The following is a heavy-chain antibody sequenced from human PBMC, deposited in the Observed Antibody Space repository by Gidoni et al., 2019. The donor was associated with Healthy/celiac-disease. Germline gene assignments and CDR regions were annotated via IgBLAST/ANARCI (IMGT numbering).Heavy chain of an antibody. V-gene: IGHV4-34*01. CDR1: GGSFSGYY. J-gene: IGHJ4*02. D-gene: IGHD6-6*01. Sequence: QVQLQQWGAGLLKPSETLSLTCAVYGGSFSGYYWSWIRQPPGKGLEWIGEINHSGSTNYNPSLKSRVTISVDTSKNQFSLKLSSVTAADTAVYYCARGLRNSSPLYYFDYWGQGTLVTVSS. CDR2: INHSGST. CDR3: ARGLRNSSPLYYFDY.